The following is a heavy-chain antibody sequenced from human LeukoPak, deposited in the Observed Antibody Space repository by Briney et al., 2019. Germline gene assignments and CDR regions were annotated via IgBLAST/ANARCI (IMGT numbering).Heavy chain of an antibody. CDR2: ISGSGGST. D-gene: IGHD6-13*01. CDR3: AKYNKGAAAGTGFDY. J-gene: IGHJ4*02. Sequence: GGSLRLSCAASGFTFSSYAMAWVRQAPGKGLEWVSAISGSGGSTYYADSVKGRFTISRDTSKNTLYLQMNSLRAEDTAVYYCAKYNKGAAAGTGFDYWGQGTLVTVSS. V-gene: IGHV3-23*01. CDR1: GFTFSSYA.